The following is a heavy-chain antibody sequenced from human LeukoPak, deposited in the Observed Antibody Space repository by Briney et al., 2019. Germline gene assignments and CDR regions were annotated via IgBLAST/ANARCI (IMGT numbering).Heavy chain of an antibody. V-gene: IGHV1-2*02. D-gene: IGHD3-10*01. CDR2: INPNSGGT. CDR3: ARDMVQGVIARCAFDI. CDR1: GYTFTGYY. J-gene: IGHJ3*02. Sequence: ASVKVSCKASGYTFTGYYMHWVRQAPGQGLEWMGWINPNSGGTNYAQKFQGRVTMTRDTSISTAYMELSRLRSDDTAVYYCARDMVQGVIARCAFDIWGQGTMVTVSS.